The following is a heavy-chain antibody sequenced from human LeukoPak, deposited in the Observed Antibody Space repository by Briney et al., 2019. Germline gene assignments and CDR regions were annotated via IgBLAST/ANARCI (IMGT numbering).Heavy chain of an antibody. J-gene: IGHJ4*02. CDR2: ISGSGGST. CDR3: AKGRWLQNSGFDY. CDR1: GFTFSSYA. D-gene: IGHD5-24*01. V-gene: IGHV3-23*01. Sequence: GGSLRLSCAASGFTFSSYAMSWVRQAPGKGLEWVSAISGSGGSTYYADSVKGRFAISRDNSKNTLYLQMNSLRAEDTAVYYCAKGRWLQNSGFDYWGQGTLVTVSS.